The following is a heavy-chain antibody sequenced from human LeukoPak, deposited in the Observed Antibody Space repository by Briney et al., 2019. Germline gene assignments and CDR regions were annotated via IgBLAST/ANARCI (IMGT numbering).Heavy chain of an antibody. Sequence: GGSLRLSCAASGFTFSSNWMSWVRQDPGKGLEWVSYISSSSSTIYYADSVKGRFTISRDNAKNSLYLQMNSLRAEDTAVYYCARDDSSGWYRYYGMDVWGQGTTVTVSS. J-gene: IGHJ6*02. D-gene: IGHD6-19*01. V-gene: IGHV3-48*04. CDR2: ISSSSSTI. CDR1: GFTFSSNW. CDR3: ARDDSSGWYRYYGMDV.